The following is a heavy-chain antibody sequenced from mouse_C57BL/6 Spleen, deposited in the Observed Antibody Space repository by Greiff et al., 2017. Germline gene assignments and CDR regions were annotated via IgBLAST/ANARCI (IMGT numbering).Heavy chain of an antibody. D-gene: IGHD2-2*01. CDR2: INPNNGGT. V-gene: IGHV1-22*01. J-gene: IGHJ2*01. CDR1: GYTFTDYN. Sequence: EVQLQQSGPELVKPGASVKMSCKASGYTFTDYNMHWVKQSHGKSLEWIGYINPNNGGTSYNQKFKGKATLTVNKSSSTAYMELRSLTSEDSAVYYCARGRGGYDYFDYWGQGTTLTVSS. CDR3: ARGRGGYDYFDY.